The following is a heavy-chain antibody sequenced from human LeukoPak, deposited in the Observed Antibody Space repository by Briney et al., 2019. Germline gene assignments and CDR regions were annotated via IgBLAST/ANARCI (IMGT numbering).Heavy chain of an antibody. V-gene: IGHV3-66*01. CDR2: VYTGGST. Sequence: GGSLRLSCAASGFTVSSNYMNWVRQAPGKGLEWVSVVYTGGSTYYADSVKGRFTISRDNSKNTLYLQMNSLRAEDTAVYYCARDLLGMGGFDPWGQGTLVTVSS. CDR1: GFTVSSNY. D-gene: IGHD7-27*01. J-gene: IGHJ5*02. CDR3: ARDLLGMGGFDP.